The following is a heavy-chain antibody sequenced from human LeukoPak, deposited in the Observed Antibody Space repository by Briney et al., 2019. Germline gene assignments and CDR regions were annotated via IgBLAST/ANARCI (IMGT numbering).Heavy chain of an antibody. D-gene: IGHD6-13*01. Sequence: SETLSLTCTVSGGSISGGSYYWSWIRQPAGKGLEWIGRIYTSGSTNYNPSLKSRVTISVDTSKNQFSLKLSSVTAADTAVYYCARALAAAGTNWFDPWGQGTLVTVSS. J-gene: IGHJ5*02. V-gene: IGHV4-61*02. CDR3: ARALAAAGTNWFDP. CDR1: GGSISGGSYY. CDR2: IYTSGST.